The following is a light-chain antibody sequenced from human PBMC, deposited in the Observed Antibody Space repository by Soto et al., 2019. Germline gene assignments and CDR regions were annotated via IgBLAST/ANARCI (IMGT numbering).Light chain of an antibody. CDR2: EVS. V-gene: IGLV2-14*01. CDR1: SSDGGGYNY. J-gene: IGLJ1*01. Sequence: QSALTQPASVPGSPIQSITISCTGTSSDGGGYNYVSCYQQHPGKAPKLLIYEVSNRPSGVSNRFSGSKSGKTASLTISGLQAEDEADYYCSSYTSSSTPYYVFGTGTKVTVL. CDR3: SSYTSSSTPYYV.